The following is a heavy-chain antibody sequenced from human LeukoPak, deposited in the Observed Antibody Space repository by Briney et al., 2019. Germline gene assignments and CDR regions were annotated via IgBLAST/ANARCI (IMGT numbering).Heavy chain of an antibody. Sequence: PSETLSLTCTVSGGSISSYYWSWIRQPPGKGLEWIGYIYYSGSTNYNPSLKSRVTISVDTSKNQFSLKLSSVAAADTAVYYCARGGHYYDSSGYYPAWSQGTLVTVSS. CDR2: IYYSGST. D-gene: IGHD3-22*01. V-gene: IGHV4-59*01. CDR3: ARGGHYYDSSGYYPA. CDR1: GGSISSYY. J-gene: IGHJ4*02.